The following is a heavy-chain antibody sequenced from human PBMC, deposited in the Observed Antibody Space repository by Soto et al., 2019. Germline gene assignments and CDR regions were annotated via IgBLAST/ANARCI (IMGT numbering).Heavy chain of an antibody. CDR2: IYYSGST. V-gene: IGHV4-59*01. J-gene: IGHJ4*02. D-gene: IGHD5-18*01. CDR1: GGSISSYY. CDR3: ARGPTINTAMVTYYFDY. Sequence: TLSLTCTVSGGSISSYYWSWIRQPPGKGLEWIGYIYYSGSTNYNPSLKSRVTISVDTSKNQFSLKLSSVTAADTAVYYCARGPTINTAMVTYYFDYWGQGTLVTVSS.